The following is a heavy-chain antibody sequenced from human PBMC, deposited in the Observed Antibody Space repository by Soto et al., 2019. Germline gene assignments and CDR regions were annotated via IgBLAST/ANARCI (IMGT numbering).Heavy chain of an antibody. Sequence: QVQLVESGGGVVQPGRSLRLSCAASGFTFSSYGMHWVRQAPGKGLEWVAVIWYDGSNKYYADSVKGRFTISRDNSKNTLYLQMNSLRAEDTAVYYCARDGVVAATVHWGQGTLVTVSS. D-gene: IGHD2-15*01. J-gene: IGHJ4*02. CDR1: GFTFSSYG. V-gene: IGHV3-33*01. CDR3: ARDGVVAATVH. CDR2: IWYDGSNK.